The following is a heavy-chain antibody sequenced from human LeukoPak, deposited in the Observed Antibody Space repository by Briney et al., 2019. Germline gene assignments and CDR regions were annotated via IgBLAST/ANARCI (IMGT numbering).Heavy chain of an antibody. D-gene: IGHD3-16*01. CDR2: ISYDGSNK. J-gene: IGHJ5*02. Sequence: PGGSLRLSCAASGFTFSSYGMHWVRQAPGKGLGWVAAISYDGSNKYYADSVKGRFTISRDNSKNTLYLQMNSLRAEDTAVYYCAKDLDAYYDYVWGSDWFDPWGQGTLVTVSS. CDR3: AKDLDAYYDYVWGSDWFDP. V-gene: IGHV3-30*18. CDR1: GFTFSSYG.